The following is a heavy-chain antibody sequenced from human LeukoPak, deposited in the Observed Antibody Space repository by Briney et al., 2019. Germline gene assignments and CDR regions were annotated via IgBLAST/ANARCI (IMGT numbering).Heavy chain of an antibody. D-gene: IGHD6-13*01. CDR1: GYSISSGYY. V-gene: IGHV4-38-2*02. CDR2: IYHSGST. J-gene: IGHJ5*02. CDR3: ARDSHSSSWYWSRDNWFDP. Sequence: SETLSLTCTVSGYSISSGYYWGWIRQPPGKGLEWIGSIYHSGSTYYNPSLKSRVTISVDTSKNQFSLKLSSVTAADTAVYYCARDSHSSSWYWSRDNWFDPWGQGTLVTVSS.